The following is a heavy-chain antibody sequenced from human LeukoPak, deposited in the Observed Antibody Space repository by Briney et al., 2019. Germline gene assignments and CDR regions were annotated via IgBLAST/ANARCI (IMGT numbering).Heavy chain of an antibody. CDR1: GVSFNDYY. CDR2: IRHSGST. D-gene: IGHD5-24*01. V-gene: IGHV4-34*01. J-gene: IGHJ4*02. Sequence: SETLSLTCDVSGVSFNDYYWSWIRQAPGKGLEWIGEIRHSGSTNYNPSLKGRVTVSVDTSKNQFSLRLTSVTAADTAVYYCARDGQRWSLDYWGQGTLVTVSS. CDR3: ARDGQRWSLDY.